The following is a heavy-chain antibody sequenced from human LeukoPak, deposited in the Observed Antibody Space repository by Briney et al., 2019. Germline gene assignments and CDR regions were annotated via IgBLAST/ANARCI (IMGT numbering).Heavy chain of an antibody. CDR2: IDPNGSRT. J-gene: IGHJ4*02. V-gene: IGHV3-74*01. Sequence: GALRLSCAASGLTFSVYWMHWVRQAPGKGPVWVSRIDPNGSRTNYADSVKGRFTISRDNAKNTLYLQMNSLRAEDTAVYYCARETYYYDSSGYPSDYWGQGTLVTVSS. D-gene: IGHD3-22*01. CDR1: GLTFSVYW. CDR3: ARETYYYDSSGYPSDY.